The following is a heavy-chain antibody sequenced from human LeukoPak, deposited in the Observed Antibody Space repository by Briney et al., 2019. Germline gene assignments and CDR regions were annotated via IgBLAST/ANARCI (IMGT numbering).Heavy chain of an antibody. CDR3: ATWRYSGSPNWYDP. CDR2: INFGDSKT. Sequence: GESLKISCKASGHSFTNHWIGWVRQMPGIGLEWVGIINFGDSKTLYSPSFQGQVTISLDKSISTTYLQWRSLKASDTAIYYCATWRYSGSPNWYDPWGQGTPVTVSS. V-gene: IGHV5-51*01. D-gene: IGHD1-26*01. J-gene: IGHJ5*02. CDR1: GHSFTNHW.